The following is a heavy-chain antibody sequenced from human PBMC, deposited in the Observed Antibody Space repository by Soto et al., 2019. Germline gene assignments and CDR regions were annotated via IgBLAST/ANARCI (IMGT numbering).Heavy chain of an antibody. CDR3: ARAEWFGESAGY. D-gene: IGHD3-10*01. V-gene: IGHV1-18*04. J-gene: IGHJ4*02. CDR1: GYTFTSYG. CDR2: ISAYNGNT. Sequence: ASVKVSCKASGYTFTSYGISWVRQAPGQGLEWMGWISAYNGNTNYAQKLQGRVTMTTDTSTSTAYMELRSLRSDDTAVYCCARAEWFGESAGYWGQGTLVTVSS.